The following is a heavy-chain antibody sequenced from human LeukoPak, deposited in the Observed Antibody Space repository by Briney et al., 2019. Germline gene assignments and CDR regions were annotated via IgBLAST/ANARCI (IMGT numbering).Heavy chain of an antibody. CDR1: GFTFSSYS. Sequence: SGGSLRLSCAASGFTFSSYSMNWVRQAPGKGLEWVAVISYDGSIKYYTDSVKGRFTISRDNSKNTLYLQMNSLRAEDTAVYYCARSLGPYDAFDIWGQGTMVTVSS. CDR2: ISYDGSIK. CDR3: ARSLGPYDAFDI. J-gene: IGHJ3*02. V-gene: IGHV3-30*03.